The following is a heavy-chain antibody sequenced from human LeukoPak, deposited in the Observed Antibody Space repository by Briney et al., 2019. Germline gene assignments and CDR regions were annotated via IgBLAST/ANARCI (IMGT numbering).Heavy chain of an antibody. J-gene: IGHJ5*02. Sequence: GGSLRLSCAASGFTFSSYWMSWVRQAPGKGLEWVANIKQDGSEKYYVDSVKGRFTISRDNAKNSLYLQMNSLGAEDTAVYYCARAQTTVTSRNWFDPWGQGTLVTVSS. CDR2: IKQDGSEK. D-gene: IGHD4-17*01. CDR1: GFTFSSYW. CDR3: ARAQTTVTSRNWFDP. V-gene: IGHV3-7*03.